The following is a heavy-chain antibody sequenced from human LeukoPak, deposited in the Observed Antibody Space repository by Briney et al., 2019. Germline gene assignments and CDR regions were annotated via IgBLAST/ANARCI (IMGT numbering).Heavy chain of an antibody. J-gene: IGHJ6*04. Sequence: GQTLRLSCVPPTVTIGTCRVRWDSPAVGEGLERVASIRPDGSEDYYMDSVKGRFTISRDNAENSLYLQMNSLRAEDTAVYYCARERGEYGGYASYYYYGMDVWGKGTTVTVSS. D-gene: IGHD5-12*01. CDR2: IRPDGSED. CDR1: TVTIGTCR. CDR3: ARERGEYGGYASYYYYGMDV. V-gene: IGHV3-7*01.